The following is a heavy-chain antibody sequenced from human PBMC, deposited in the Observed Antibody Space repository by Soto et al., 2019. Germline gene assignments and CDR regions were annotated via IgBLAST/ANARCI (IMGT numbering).Heavy chain of an antibody. CDR2: INHSGGT. CDR1: GGSFSGHY. CDR3: ARGRCTAMAHTHYYYGMDV. J-gene: IGHJ6*02. D-gene: IGHD5-18*01. Sequence: SETLSLTCAVYGGSFSGHYWSWIRQPTGKGLEWIGEINHSGGTSYNPSLKSRVTISVDTSKSQFSLKLTSVTAADRAVYYCARGRCTAMAHTHYYYGMDVLGQGTTVTISS. V-gene: IGHV4-34*01.